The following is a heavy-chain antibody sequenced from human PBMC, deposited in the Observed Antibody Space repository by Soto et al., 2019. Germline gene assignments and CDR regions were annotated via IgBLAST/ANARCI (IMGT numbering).Heavy chain of an antibody. D-gene: IGHD7-27*01. J-gene: IGHJ6*03. Sequence: GGSLRLSCAASGFTFSRYGMHWVRQAPGKGLEWVAVVWFDGKNKYYADSVKGRFTVSRDNARNSLYLQMNSLRAEDTAVYYCARDLSWGSNWYYYMDVWGKGTTVTVSS. V-gene: IGHV3-33*01. CDR2: VWFDGKNK. CDR3: ARDLSWGSNWYYYMDV. CDR1: GFTFSRYG.